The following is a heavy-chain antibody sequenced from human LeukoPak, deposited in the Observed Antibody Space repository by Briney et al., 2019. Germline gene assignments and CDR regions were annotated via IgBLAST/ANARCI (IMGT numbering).Heavy chain of an antibody. CDR1: GGSISSGGYY. CDR3: ARLVVPAATFDY. J-gene: IGHJ4*02. V-gene: IGHV4-30-2*01. D-gene: IGHD2-2*01. Sequence: SETLSLTCTVSGGSISSGGYYWSWIRQPPGKGLEWIGYIYHSGSTYYNPSLKSRVTMSVDRSKNQFSLKLSSVTAADTAVYYCARLVVPAATFDYWGQGTLVTVSS. CDR2: IYHSGST.